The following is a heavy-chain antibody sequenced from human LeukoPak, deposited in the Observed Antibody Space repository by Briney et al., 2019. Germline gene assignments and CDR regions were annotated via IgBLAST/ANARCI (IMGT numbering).Heavy chain of an antibody. V-gene: IGHV4-38-2*01. CDR2: IYHSGST. D-gene: IGHD1-1*01. CDR3: ARLKTADAFDI. CDR1: GYSISSGYY. Sequence: AETLSLTCAVSGYSISSGYYWGWIRQPPVKGLGGIGSIYHSGSTYYNPSLKSRVPISVDTSKNQFSLKLSSVTAADTAVYYCARLKTADAFDIWGQGTMVTVSS. J-gene: IGHJ3*02.